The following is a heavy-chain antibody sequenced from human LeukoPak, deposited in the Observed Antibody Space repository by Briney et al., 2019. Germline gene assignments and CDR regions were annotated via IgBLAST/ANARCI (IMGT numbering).Heavy chain of an antibody. CDR3: ARDAYGDYYFDY. Sequence: PGGSLRLSCAASGFTVSSNYMSWVRQAPGKGLEWVSVIYSGGSTYYADSVKGRFTISRDNSKNTLYLQMNSLRAKDTAVYYCARDAYGDYYFDYWGQGTLVTVSS. CDR1: GFTVSSNY. CDR2: IYSGGST. J-gene: IGHJ4*02. D-gene: IGHD4-17*01. V-gene: IGHV3-53*01.